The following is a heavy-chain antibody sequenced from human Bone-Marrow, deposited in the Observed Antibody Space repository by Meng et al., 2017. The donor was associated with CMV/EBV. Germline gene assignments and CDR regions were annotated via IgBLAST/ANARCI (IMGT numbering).Heavy chain of an antibody. CDR1: GFTFSSYG. CDR3: AKAVFGGVSLSAFDI. J-gene: IGHJ3*02. V-gene: IGHV3-30*02. Sequence: GESLRLSCAASGFTFSSYGMHWVRQAPGKGLEWVAFIRYDGSNKYYADSVKGRFTISRDNSKNTLYLQMNSLRAEDTAVYYCAKAVFGGVSLSAFDIWGQGTMVTVSS. D-gene: IGHD3-16*01. CDR2: IRYDGSNK.